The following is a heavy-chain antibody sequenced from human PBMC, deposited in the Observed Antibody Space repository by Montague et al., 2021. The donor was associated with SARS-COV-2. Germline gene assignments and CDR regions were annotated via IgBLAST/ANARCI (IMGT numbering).Heavy chain of an antibody. CDR2: SDHSGIT. CDR1: GGSISSGSY. CDR3: ARVISAVAGANFYFDY. J-gene: IGHJ4*02. Sequence: SETLSLICTVSGGSISSGSYWGWIRQPPGKGLEWIGTSDHSGITYYSPSFKSRVTISLDTSKNQFSLNLDSVTASDTAMYYCARVISAVAGANFYFDYWGQGTLVTVSS. V-gene: IGHV4-38-2*02. D-gene: IGHD4/OR15-4a*01.